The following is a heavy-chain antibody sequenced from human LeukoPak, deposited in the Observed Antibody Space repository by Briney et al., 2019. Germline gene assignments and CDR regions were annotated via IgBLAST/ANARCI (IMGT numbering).Heavy chain of an antibody. V-gene: IGHV4-59*01. J-gene: IGHJ4*02. CDR3: ARHAYGDHFDY. D-gene: IGHD4-17*01. Sequence: SETLSLTCTVSGGSISTYYWNWIRQPPGKGLEWIGYIYYTGNTYSNPSLKSRVTISVDTSKNQFSLKLTSLTAADTAVYYCARHAYGDHFDYWGQGTLVTVSS. CDR1: GGSISTYY. CDR2: IYYTGNT.